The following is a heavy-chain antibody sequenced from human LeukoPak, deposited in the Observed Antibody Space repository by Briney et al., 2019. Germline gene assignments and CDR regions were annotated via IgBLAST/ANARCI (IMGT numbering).Heavy chain of an antibody. V-gene: IGHV3-11*04. D-gene: IGHD2-15*01. Sequence: GSLRLSCAASGFTFSDYYMSWIRQAPGKGLEWVSYISSSGSTIYYADSVKGRFTISRDNAKNSLYLQMNSLRAEDTAVYYCARYCSGGSCYQAFDYWGQGTLVTVSS. CDR2: ISSSGSTI. CDR3: ARYCSGGSCYQAFDY. CDR1: GFTFSDYY. J-gene: IGHJ4*02.